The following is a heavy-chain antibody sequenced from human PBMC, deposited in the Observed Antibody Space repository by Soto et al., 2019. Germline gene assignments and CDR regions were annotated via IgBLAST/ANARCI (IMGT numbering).Heavy chain of an antibody. V-gene: IGHV4-59*01. CDR1: GGSISSYY. CDR2: IYYSGST. D-gene: IGHD1-1*01. Sequence: SETLSLTCTVSGGSISSYYWSWIRQPPGKGLEWIEYIYYSGSTNYNPSLKSRVTISVDTSKNQFSLKLSSVTAADTAVYYCAREEELERSFDYWGQGTLVTVSS. CDR3: AREEELERSFDY. J-gene: IGHJ4*02.